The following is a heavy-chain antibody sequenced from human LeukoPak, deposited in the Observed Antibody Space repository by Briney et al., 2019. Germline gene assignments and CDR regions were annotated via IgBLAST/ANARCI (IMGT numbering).Heavy chain of an antibody. CDR3: AKDHYWSIDY. CDR1: GFDFSSNW. Sequence: GGSLRLSCAASGFDFSSNWMHWVRHAPGQGLVWVSRIKGDGISTNYADSVKGRFTISRDIAKNTLYLQMNSLRAEDTGVYYCAKDHYWSIDYWGRRTLVTVSS. CDR2: IKGDGIST. V-gene: IGHV3-74*01. J-gene: IGHJ4*02. D-gene: IGHD3-3*01.